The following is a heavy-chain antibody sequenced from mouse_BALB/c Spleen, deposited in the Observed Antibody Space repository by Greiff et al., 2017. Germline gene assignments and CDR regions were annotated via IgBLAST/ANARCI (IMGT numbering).Heavy chain of an antibody. Sequence: VQLQQSGPELVKPGASVKISCKASGYSFTGYFMNWVMQSHGKSLEWIGRINPYNGDTFYNQKFKGKATLTVDKSSSTAHMELRSLASEDSAVYYCARGGNFDVWGAGTTVTVSS. CDR1: GYSFTGYF. CDR2: INPYNGDT. J-gene: IGHJ1*01. V-gene: IGHV1-20*02. CDR3: ARGGNFDV.